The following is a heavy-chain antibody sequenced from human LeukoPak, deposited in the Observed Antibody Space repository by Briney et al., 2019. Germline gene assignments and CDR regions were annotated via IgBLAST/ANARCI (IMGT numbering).Heavy chain of an antibody. V-gene: IGHV4-39*02. D-gene: IGHD1-1*01. CDR3: ARPGHSYYYMDV. CDR2: IYYSGTT. CDR1: GGSISSGDYY. Sequence: PSETLSLTCTVSGGSISSGDYYRGWIRQPPGKGLEWIGTIYYSGTTYYNPSLKSRVTISADTSKNHFSLKLSSVTAADTAVYYCARPGHSYYYMDVWGKGTTVTVSS. J-gene: IGHJ6*03.